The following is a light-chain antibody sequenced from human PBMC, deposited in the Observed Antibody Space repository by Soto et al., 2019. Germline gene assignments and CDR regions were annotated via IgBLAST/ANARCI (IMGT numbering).Light chain of an antibody. J-gene: IGKJ5*01. CDR2: AAS. CDR1: QDISSW. CDR3: QQYGSSPIT. V-gene: IGKV1-12*01. Sequence: DIQMTQSPSSVSASVGDRVTITCRASQDISSWLAWYQQKPGKAPKLLIYAASTLQSGVPSRFSGSGSGTDFSLTISRLEPEDFAVYYCQQYGSSPITFGQGTRLEIK.